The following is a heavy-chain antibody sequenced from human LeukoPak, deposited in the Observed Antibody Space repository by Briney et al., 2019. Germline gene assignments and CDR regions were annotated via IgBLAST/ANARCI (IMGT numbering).Heavy chain of an antibody. CDR1: GFTFSSYG. V-gene: IGHV3-30*02. J-gene: IGHJ4*02. D-gene: IGHD1-26*01. Sequence: SGGSLRLSCAASGFTFSSYGMHWVRQAPGKGLEWVAFIRYDGSNKYYADSVKGRFTISRDNSKNTLYLQMNSLRAEDTAVYYCAKDRTSGSYYVKGYFDYWGQGTLVTVSS. CDR2: IRYDGSNK. CDR3: AKDRTSGSYYVKGYFDY.